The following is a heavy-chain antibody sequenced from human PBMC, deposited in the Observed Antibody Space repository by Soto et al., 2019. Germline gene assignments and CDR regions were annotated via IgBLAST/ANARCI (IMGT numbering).Heavy chain of an antibody. CDR2: ISGSGGST. CDR1: GFTFSSYA. V-gene: IGHV3-23*01. D-gene: IGHD3-16*02. CDR3: AKDARITFGGVIVPYFDY. J-gene: IGHJ4*02. Sequence: EVQLLESGGGLVQPGGSLRLSCAASGFTFSSYAMSWVRQAPGKGLEWVSAISGSGGSTYYADSVKGRFTISRDNSKNTLYLQMNSLRAEDTAVYYCAKDARITFGGVIVPYFDYWGQGTLVTVSS.